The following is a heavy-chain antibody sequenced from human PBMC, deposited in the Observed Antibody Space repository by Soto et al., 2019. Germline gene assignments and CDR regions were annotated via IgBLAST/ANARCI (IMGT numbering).Heavy chain of an antibody. V-gene: IGHV3-72*01. CDR3: AMLGGWSGGSTDMDV. D-gene: IGHD6-19*01. J-gene: IGHJ6*02. CDR1: GLIFSDYH. CDR2: IRRKANSSTT. Sequence: EVQLVESGGGLVQPGGSLRLSCAASGLIFSDYHMDLVRHAAGKGLEWVGRIRRKANSSTTEYAGSVKGRFTMSRDDSKNSMYLQMNSLNTEDTAVYYCAMLGGWSGGSTDMDVWGQGTTVTVSS.